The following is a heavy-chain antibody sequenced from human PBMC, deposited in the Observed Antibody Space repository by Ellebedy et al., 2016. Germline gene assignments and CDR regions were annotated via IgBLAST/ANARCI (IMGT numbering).Heavy chain of an antibody. J-gene: IGHJ4*02. Sequence: GESLKISCAASGFTFSSYYIHWVRQAPGKGLVWVSRVNKDGSGTSYADSVRGRFTISRDNAKNTLYLQMNRLGAEDTAVYYCVRDNDRYSFDYWGQGTLVTISS. CDR1: GFTFSSYY. V-gene: IGHV3-74*01. D-gene: IGHD2-15*01. CDR2: VNKDGSGT. CDR3: VRDNDRYSFDY.